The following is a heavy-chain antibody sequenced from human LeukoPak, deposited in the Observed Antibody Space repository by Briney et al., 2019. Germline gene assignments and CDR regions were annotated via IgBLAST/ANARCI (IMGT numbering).Heavy chain of an antibody. CDR1: GGSISGYY. D-gene: IGHD6-13*01. J-gene: IGHJ3*01. CDR2: VYYTGST. Sequence: ETLSLTCTVSGGSISGYYWSWVRQPPGKGLEWIGFVYYTGSTNYSPSLKSRVTISVDTSKNQFSLKLRSVTAADTAVYYCARISSSNWYNERGAFDVWGQGTMVTVSS. V-gene: IGHV4-59*01. CDR3: ARISSSNWYNERGAFDV.